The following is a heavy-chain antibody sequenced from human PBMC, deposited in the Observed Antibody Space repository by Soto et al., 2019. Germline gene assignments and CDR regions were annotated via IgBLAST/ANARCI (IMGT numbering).Heavy chain of an antibody. Sequence: EVQLVESGGGLVQPGGSLRLSCAASGVTVSSNYMSWVRQAPGKGLEWVSVIYSDGSTYYADSVKGRFTISRDNSKNTLYLQMHSLRAEDTAVYYCARHGYNYGGGYFDYWGQGTLVTVSS. CDR3: ARHGYNYGGGYFDY. J-gene: IGHJ4*02. D-gene: IGHD5-18*01. CDR2: IYSDGST. V-gene: IGHV3-66*04. CDR1: GVTVSSNY.